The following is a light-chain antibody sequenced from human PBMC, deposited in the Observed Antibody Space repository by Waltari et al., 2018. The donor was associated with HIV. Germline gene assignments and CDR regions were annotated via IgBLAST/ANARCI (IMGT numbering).Light chain of an antibody. Sequence: DIVMTQSPDSLAVSLGERATINCKSSQSVLYSSNNKNYLAWSQQKPGQPPTLLIYWASSRESGVPDRFSGGGSGTDFTLTISSLQAEDVAVYYCQQYYSAPPTFGGGTKVEI. J-gene: IGKJ4*01. CDR1: QSVLYSSNNKNY. V-gene: IGKV4-1*01. CDR3: QQYYSAPPT. CDR2: WAS.